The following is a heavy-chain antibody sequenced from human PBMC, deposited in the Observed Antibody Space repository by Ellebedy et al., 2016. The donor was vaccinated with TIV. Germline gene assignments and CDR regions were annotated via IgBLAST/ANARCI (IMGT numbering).Heavy chain of an antibody. CDR2: ISSSSTM. J-gene: IGHJ3*02. Sequence: GGSLRLSXAASGFDFSSSAMNWVRQAPGKGLEWFSFISSSSTMYYADSVKGRFTISRDNAKSSLFLQMNSLRAEDTAVYYCARGRNHAFDIWGQGTMVTVSS. CDR1: GFDFSSSA. V-gene: IGHV3-48*04. CDR3: ARGRNHAFDI.